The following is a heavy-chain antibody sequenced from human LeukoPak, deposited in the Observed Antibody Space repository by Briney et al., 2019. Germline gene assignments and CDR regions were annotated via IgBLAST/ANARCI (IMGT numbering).Heavy chain of an antibody. J-gene: IGHJ4*02. CDR2: IRFDGGNE. D-gene: IGHD2-15*01. V-gene: IGHV3-30*02. CDR1: GFTFSYYG. Sequence: GGSLRLSCAASGFTFSYYGLSWVRQAPGQGLEWVAFIRFDGGNEYYADSVKGRFTISRDNSKNTLYLQMNSLRAEDAAIYYCATAKGCNGGRCYYYFDKWGQGTQVTVSS. CDR3: ATAKGCNGGRCYYYFDK.